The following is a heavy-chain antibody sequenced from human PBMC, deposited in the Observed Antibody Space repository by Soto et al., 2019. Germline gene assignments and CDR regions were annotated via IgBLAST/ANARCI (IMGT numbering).Heavy chain of an antibody. CDR2: INHSGST. V-gene: IGHV4-34*01. Sequence: SETLSLTCAVYGGSFSGYYWSWIRQPPGKGLEWIGEINHSGSTNYNPSLKSRVTISVDTSKNQFSLKLSSVTAADTAVYYCAREVTSAAHNWGQGTLVTVSS. CDR3: AREVTSAAHN. D-gene: IGHD2-2*01. CDR1: GGSFSGYY. J-gene: IGHJ4*02.